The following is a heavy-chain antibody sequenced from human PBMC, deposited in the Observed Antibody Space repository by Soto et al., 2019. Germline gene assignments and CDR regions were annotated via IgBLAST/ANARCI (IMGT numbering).Heavy chain of an antibody. CDR3: TSSYSTSSSPDY. CDR1: GGSMRNYY. Sequence: LSLTCSVSGGSMRNYYWNWIRQPPGRGLEWIGYVYHSGSTTYNPSLKSRVSMSVDVSRNHFSLTLHSVTAADTAVYFCTSSYSTSSSPDYWGQGTLVTVSS. V-gene: IGHV4-59*01. J-gene: IGHJ4*02. D-gene: IGHD6-6*01. CDR2: VYHSGST.